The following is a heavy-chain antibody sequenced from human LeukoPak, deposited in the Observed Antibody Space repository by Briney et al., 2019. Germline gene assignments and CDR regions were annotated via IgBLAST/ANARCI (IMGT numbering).Heavy chain of an antibody. CDR3: ARGCRSYYGSGSCLSY. V-gene: IGHV1-18*01. Sequence: ASVKVSCKASGYTLTSYGISWVRQAPGQGLEWMGWISAYNGNTNYAQKLQGRVTMTTDTSTSTAYMELRSLRSDDTAVYYCARGCRSYYGSGSCLSYWGQGTLVTVSS. J-gene: IGHJ4*02. D-gene: IGHD3-10*01. CDR1: GYTLTSYG. CDR2: ISAYNGNT.